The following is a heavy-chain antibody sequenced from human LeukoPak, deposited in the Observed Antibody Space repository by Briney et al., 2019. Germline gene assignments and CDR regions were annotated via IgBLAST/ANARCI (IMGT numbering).Heavy chain of an antibody. Sequence: GGSLRLSCAASGFTFSSEAMSWVRQAPGKGLEWVSVISGSADTTYYADSVKGRSTISRDNSKNTLYLQMNSLRAEDTAVYYCARTRYITWFGPWGQGTLVTVSS. CDR1: GFTFSSEA. J-gene: IGHJ5*02. CDR2: ISGSADTT. CDR3: ARTRYITWFGP. V-gene: IGHV3-23*01. D-gene: IGHD3-10*01.